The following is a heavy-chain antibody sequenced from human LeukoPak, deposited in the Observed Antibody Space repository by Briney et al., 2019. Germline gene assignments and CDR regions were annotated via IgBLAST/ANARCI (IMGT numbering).Heavy chain of an antibody. CDR1: GFTFSSYE. J-gene: IGHJ4*02. CDR2: ISRGGRPK. CDR3: ARVGRIAVAGTFDY. V-gene: IGHV3-48*03. Sequence: GGSLRLSCASSGFTFSSYEMNWVRQASGKGLEWVSYISRGGRPKNYAEFLRGGFTISGDNAKHCLYLEMNTRRARDGPVFYCARVGRIAVAGTFDYWGQGTLVTVSS. D-gene: IGHD6-19*01.